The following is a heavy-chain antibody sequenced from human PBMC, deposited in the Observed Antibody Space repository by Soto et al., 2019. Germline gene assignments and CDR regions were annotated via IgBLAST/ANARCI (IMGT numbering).Heavy chain of an antibody. V-gene: IGHV3-15*07. CDR2: IKSKTDGGTT. D-gene: IGHD4-4*01. Sequence: EVQLVESGGGLVKPGGSLRLSCAASGFTFSNAWMNWVRQAPGKGLEWVGRIKSKTDGGTTYYAAPVKGRFTISRDDSKNTLYLLMNSLKTEDTAVYYCTTVGPVYSPDYYLYGMGVWGQWTTVTVSS. CDR1: GFTFSNAW. CDR3: TTVGPVYSPDYYLYGMGV. J-gene: IGHJ6*02.